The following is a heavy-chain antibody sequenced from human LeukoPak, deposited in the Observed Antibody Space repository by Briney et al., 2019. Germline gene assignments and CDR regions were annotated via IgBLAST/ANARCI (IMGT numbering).Heavy chain of an antibody. CDR1: GGSISSGSYY. Sequence: SETLSLTCTVSGGSISSGSYYWGWIRQPPGKGLEWIGRIYYSGSTYYNPSLKSRVTISVDTSKNQFSLKLSSVTAADTAVYYCARHATTLRFLGSMDVWGKGTTVTVAS. D-gene: IGHD3-3*01. J-gene: IGHJ6*04. CDR3: ARHATTLRFLGSMDV. V-gene: IGHV4-39*01. CDR2: IYYSGST.